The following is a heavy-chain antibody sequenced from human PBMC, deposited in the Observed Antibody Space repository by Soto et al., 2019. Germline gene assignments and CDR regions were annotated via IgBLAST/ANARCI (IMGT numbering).Heavy chain of an antibody. V-gene: IGHV3-23*01. CDR1: GFTFSLYA. J-gene: IGHJ4*02. D-gene: IGHD1-1*01. CDR3: ARDYNVGF. Sequence: EVQLLESGGGLVQPGGSLRLSCAASGFTFSLYAMSWARQAPGKGLEWVSGFGGSGGGTYYADSVKGRFTISRDDSKNTLYLQMNSLRAEDTAVYYCARDYNVGFWGQGTRVTVS. CDR2: FGGSGGGT.